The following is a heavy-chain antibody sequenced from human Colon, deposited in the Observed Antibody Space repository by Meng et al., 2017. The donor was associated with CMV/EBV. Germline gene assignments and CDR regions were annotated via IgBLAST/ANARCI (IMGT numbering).Heavy chain of an antibody. CDR3: AKHYSNHFDY. CDR2: IYYSGST. CDR1: GGSISSYY. D-gene: IGHD1-26*01. J-gene: IGHJ4*02. Sequence: SETLSLTCTVSGGSISSYYWSWIRQPPGKGLEWIGYIYYSGSTNYNPSLKSRVTISVDTSKNMLYLQMNSPRAEDTAVYYCAKHYSNHFDYWGQGTLVTAPQ. V-gene: IGHV4-59*08.